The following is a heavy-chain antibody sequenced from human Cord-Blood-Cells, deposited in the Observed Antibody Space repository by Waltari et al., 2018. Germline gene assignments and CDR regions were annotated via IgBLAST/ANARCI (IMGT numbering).Heavy chain of an antibody. CDR3: ASSPRYYDFWSGYYNWFDP. D-gene: IGHD3-3*01. Sequence: QLQLQESGPGLVKPSETLSLTCTVPGGSISSSSYYWGWIRQPPGKGLEWIGSSYYSGSTYYNPSLKSRVTISVDTSKNQFSLKLSSVTAADTAVYYCASSPRYYDFWSGYYNWFDPWGQGTLVTVSS. CDR1: GGSISSSSYY. J-gene: IGHJ5*02. CDR2: SYYSGST. V-gene: IGHV4-39*01.